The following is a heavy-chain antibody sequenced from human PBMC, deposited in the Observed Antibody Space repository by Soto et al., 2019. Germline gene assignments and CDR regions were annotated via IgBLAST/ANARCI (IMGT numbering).Heavy chain of an antibody. J-gene: IGHJ4*02. CDR3: ATARHCSSDACPAAE. Sequence: EVQLLESGGGLVQPGGSLRLSCAASGFPFSTSGMLWVRQPPGEGLEWVSAIGPNPANTNSRDSVKGRFTISRDNSRNTVFLQMSALRAEDTALYYCATARHCSSDACPAAEWGQGTLITVSS. D-gene: IGHD2-2*01. CDR2: IGPNPANT. CDR1: GFPFSTSG. V-gene: IGHV3-23*01.